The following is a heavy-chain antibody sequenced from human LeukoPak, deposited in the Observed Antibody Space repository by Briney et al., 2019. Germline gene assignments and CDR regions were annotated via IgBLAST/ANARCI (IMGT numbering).Heavy chain of an antibody. J-gene: IGHJ4*02. Sequence: ASVKVSCKAFGYTFTSNYMHWVRQAPGQGPEWMGVISPSGGSTTYAQKFQGRVTLTRDMSTSTDYLELSSLRSEDTAVYYCAKGRDYYECPPDYWGQGTLVTVSS. CDR3: AKGRDYYECPPDY. CDR1: GYTFTSNY. D-gene: IGHD3-22*01. CDR2: ISPSGGST. V-gene: IGHV1-46*01.